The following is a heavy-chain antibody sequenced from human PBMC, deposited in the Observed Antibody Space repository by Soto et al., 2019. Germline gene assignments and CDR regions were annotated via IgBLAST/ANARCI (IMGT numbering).Heavy chain of an antibody. Sequence: GASVKVSCKASGFTFTSSAVQWVRQARGQRLEWIGWIVVGSGNTNYAQKFQERVTITRDMSTSTAYMELSSLRSEDTAVYYCAASDELDFWSGYPNWFDPWGQGTLVTVSS. CDR2: IVVGSGNT. J-gene: IGHJ5*02. V-gene: IGHV1-58*01. D-gene: IGHD3-3*01. CDR1: GFTFTSSA. CDR3: AASDELDFWSGYPNWFDP.